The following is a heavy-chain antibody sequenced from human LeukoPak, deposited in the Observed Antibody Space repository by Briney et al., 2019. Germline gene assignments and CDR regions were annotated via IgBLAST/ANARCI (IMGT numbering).Heavy chain of an antibody. J-gene: IGHJ5*02. D-gene: IGHD3-3*01. V-gene: IGHV3-30*04. Sequence: GGTLRLTCAASGFTFSKYTIHWFRQPPARGLEGWAVIQNDGSNKYYAASVKGRFTISRDNSKNTLYLQMDSLRAEDTAVYYCARGDFGVVITYSWFDPWGQGTLVTVSS. CDR1: GFTFSKYT. CDR2: IQNDGSNK. CDR3: ARGDFGVVITYSWFDP.